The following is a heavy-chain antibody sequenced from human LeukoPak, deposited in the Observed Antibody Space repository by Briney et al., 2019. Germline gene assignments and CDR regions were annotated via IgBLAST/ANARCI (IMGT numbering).Heavy chain of an antibody. J-gene: IGHJ5*02. CDR3: ATLTGYSSESWFDP. D-gene: IGHD3-9*01. CDR1: GDSITGYY. CDR2: IYYTGNT. V-gene: IGHV4-39*07. Sequence: SETLSLTCSVSGDSITGYYWGWIRQPPGKGLEWIGNIYYTGNTYYNSSLKSRVTISVDTSKNQFSLKLSSVTAADTAVYYCATLTGYSSESWFDPWGQGILDTVSS.